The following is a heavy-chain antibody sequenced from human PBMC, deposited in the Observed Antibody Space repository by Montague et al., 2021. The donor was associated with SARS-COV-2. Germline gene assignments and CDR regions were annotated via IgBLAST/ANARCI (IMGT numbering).Heavy chain of an antibody. Sequence: SETLSLTCIVSGGFISDSYYCAWIRQAPGKGLEWLGSLHRSGSVYSNPSLKSRVSISVDKSKNHFSLRLTSATAAETAVYYCVRGAEEAHFAMDVWGQGTTVTVSS. V-gene: IGHV4-39*02. J-gene: IGHJ6*02. CDR2: LHRSGSV. CDR1: GGFISDSYY. D-gene: IGHD3-10*01. CDR3: VRGAEEAHFAMDV.